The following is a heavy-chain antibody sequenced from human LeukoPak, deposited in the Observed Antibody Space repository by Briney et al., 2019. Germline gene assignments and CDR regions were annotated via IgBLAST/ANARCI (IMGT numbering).Heavy chain of an antibody. J-gene: IGHJ4*02. D-gene: IGHD4-17*01. CDR2: INAGNGNT. Sequence: ASVKVSCKASGYTFTSYAMHRVRQAPGQRLEWMGWINAGNGNTKYSQKFQGRVTITRDTSASTAYMELSSLRSEDTAVYYCVRGGDDYGDYAEMGDFDYWGQGTLVTVSS. CDR1: GYTFTSYA. V-gene: IGHV1-3*01. CDR3: VRGGDDYGDYAEMGDFDY.